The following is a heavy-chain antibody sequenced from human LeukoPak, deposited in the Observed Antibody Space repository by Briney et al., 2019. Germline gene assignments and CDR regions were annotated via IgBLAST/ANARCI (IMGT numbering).Heavy chain of an antibody. CDR2: INPNSGGT. J-gene: IGHJ4*02. V-gene: IGHV1-2*06. D-gene: IGHD2-2*01. CDR1: GYIFTDYY. CDR3: ARARYCYTTSCPLDY. Sequence: ASVKVSCKASGYIFTDYYIHWVRQAPGQGHEWMGRINPNSGGTNFAQKFQARVTMTSDASISTAYMEVRGLESDDTAVYYCARARYCYTTSCPLDYWGQGTLVTVSS.